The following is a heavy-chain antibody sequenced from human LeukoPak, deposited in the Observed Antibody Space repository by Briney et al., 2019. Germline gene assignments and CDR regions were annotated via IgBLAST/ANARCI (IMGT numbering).Heavy chain of an antibody. Sequence: ASVKVSCKASGYTFTGYYMHWVRQAPGQGLEWMGRINPNSGGTNYAQKFQGRVTMTRDTSISTAYLQWSSLKASDTAMYYCARPEYSSSSLAFDIWGQGTMVTVSS. CDR2: INPNSGGT. CDR1: GYTFTGYY. CDR3: ARPEYSSSSLAFDI. D-gene: IGHD6-6*01. V-gene: IGHV1-2*06. J-gene: IGHJ3*02.